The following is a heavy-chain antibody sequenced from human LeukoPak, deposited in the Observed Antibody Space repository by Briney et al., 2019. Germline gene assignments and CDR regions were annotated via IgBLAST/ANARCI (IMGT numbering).Heavy chain of an antibody. CDR1: GFPFGSYA. Sequence: QTGGSLRLSCAASGFPFGSYAMTWVRQAPGKGLESVSVITDGADTYYADSVKGRFTISRDNSQNTVHLQMDNLRADDTAVYYCAKVDYWSPENYLDSWGRGTLVTVSS. CDR2: ITDGADT. CDR3: AKVDYWSPENYLDS. J-gene: IGHJ4*02. V-gene: IGHV3-23*01. D-gene: IGHD1-1*01.